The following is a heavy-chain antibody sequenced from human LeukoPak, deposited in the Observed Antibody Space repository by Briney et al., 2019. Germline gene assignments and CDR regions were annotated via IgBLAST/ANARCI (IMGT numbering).Heavy chain of an antibody. V-gene: IGHV4-59*01. CDR1: GGSISSYY. CDR2: IYYSGST. CDR3: ARVHYCSGGSCPDAFDI. D-gene: IGHD2-15*01. Sequence: SETLSLTCTVSGGSISSYYWSWIRQPPGKGLEWIGYIYYSGSTNYNPSLKSRVTISVDASKNQFSLKLSSVTAADTAVYYCARVHYCSGGSCPDAFDIWGQGTMVTVSS. J-gene: IGHJ3*02.